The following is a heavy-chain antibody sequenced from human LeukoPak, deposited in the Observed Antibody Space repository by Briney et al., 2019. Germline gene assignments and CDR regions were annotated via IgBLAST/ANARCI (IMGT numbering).Heavy chain of an antibody. V-gene: IGHV1-69*06. CDR2: IIPIFGTA. J-gene: IGHJ6*04. Sequence: SVKVSCKASGGTFSSYAISWVRQAPGQGLEWMGGIIPIFGTANYAQKFQGRVTITADKSTSTAYMELSSLRSEDTAVYYCARDRFGYSYGNDDCYYGMDVWGKGTTVTVSS. CDR1: GGTFSSYA. CDR3: ARDRFGYSYGNDDCYYGMDV. D-gene: IGHD5-18*01.